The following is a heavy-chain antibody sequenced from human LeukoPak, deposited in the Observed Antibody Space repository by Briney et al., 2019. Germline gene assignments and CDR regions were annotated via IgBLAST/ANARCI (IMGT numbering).Heavy chain of an antibody. J-gene: IGHJ6*02. CDR1: GGTFSSYA. Sequence: SVKVSCKASGGTFSSYAISWVRQAPGQGPEWMGGIIPIFGTANYAQKFQGRVTITADESTSTAYMELSSLRSEDTAVYYCARGYYYDSSGYYQTAYYYYGMDVWGQGTTVTVSS. CDR3: ARGYYYDSSGYYQTAYYYYGMDV. CDR2: IIPIFGTA. V-gene: IGHV1-69*13. D-gene: IGHD3-22*01.